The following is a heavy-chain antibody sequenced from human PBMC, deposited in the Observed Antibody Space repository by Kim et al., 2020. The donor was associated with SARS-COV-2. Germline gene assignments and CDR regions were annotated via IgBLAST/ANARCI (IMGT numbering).Heavy chain of an antibody. J-gene: IGHJ4*02. CDR3: TTDRGAVAGHPGY. Sequence: YAAPVKGRFTISRDDSKNTLYLQMNSLKTEDTAVYYCTTDRGAVAGHPGYWGQGTLVTVSS. V-gene: IGHV3-15*01. D-gene: IGHD6-19*01.